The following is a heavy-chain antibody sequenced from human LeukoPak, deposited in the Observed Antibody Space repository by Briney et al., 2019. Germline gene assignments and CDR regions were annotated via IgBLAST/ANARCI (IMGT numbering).Heavy chain of an antibody. J-gene: IGHJ4*02. CDR3: GRAGFRTVSATGLDY. D-gene: IGHD3-9*01. Sequence: PGGSLRLSCAASGFTFSSHWMHWVRQAPGKGLVWVSRISSDASFTSYADSVKGRLTISRDNGKNTLFLQMNSLRAEDTAVYYCGRAGFRTVSATGLDYWGQGTLVTVSS. CDR2: ISSDASFT. CDR1: GFTFSSHW. V-gene: IGHV3-74*01.